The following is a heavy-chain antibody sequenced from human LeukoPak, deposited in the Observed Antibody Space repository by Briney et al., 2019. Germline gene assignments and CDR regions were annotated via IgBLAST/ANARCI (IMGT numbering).Heavy chain of an antibody. Sequence: QAGGSLRLSCAASGFTFSSYGMHWARQAPGKGLEWVAVTSYDGSDKFYADSVKGRFTISRDNPKKTLYLQMNSLRAEDTAVYYCAKDWSDLDYWGQGTLVTVSS. J-gene: IGHJ4*02. D-gene: IGHD3-3*01. CDR1: GFTFSSYG. V-gene: IGHV3-30*18. CDR2: TSYDGSDK. CDR3: AKDWSDLDY.